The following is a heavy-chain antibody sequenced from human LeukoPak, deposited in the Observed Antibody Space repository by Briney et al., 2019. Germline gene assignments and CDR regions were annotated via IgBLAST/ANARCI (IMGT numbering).Heavy chain of an antibody. CDR1: GYSISSGYY. Sequence: PSETLSLTCTASGYSISSGYYWGWIRQPPGKGLEWIGSIYHSGSTYYNPSLKSRVTISVDTSKNKFSLKLSSVTAADTAVYYCARDVHSSGRDAFDIWGQGTMVTVSS. CDR2: IYHSGST. CDR3: ARDVHSSGRDAFDI. D-gene: IGHD6-19*01. J-gene: IGHJ3*02. V-gene: IGHV4-38-2*02.